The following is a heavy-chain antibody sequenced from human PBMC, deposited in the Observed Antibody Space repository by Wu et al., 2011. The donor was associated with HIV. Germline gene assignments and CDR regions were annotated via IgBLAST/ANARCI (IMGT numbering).Heavy chain of an antibody. V-gene: IGHV1-69*01. Sequence: QVQLVQSGAEVKKPGASVKVSCKASGYTFTSYYMHWVRQAPGHGLEWMGEIIPLSGTAKYAQKFRGRVTITTDDSTSTGYMELTSLRSEDTAVYYCASQNPDLVVVVAATHAPDAFDIWGQGTMVTVSS. CDR1: GYTFTSYY. D-gene: IGHD2-15*01. J-gene: IGHJ3*02. CDR3: ASQNPDLVVVVAATHAPDAFDI. CDR2: IIPLSGTA.